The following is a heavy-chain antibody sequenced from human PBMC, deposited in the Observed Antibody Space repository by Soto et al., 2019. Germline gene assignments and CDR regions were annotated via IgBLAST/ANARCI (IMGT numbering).Heavy chain of an antibody. J-gene: IGHJ5*02. CDR1: GGSFRSDV. D-gene: IGHD2-2*01. CDR2: IIPIFGAA. CDR3: ARDPGQDCSTTSCYHRGWFDP. Sequence: QVQLVQSGPEVKKPGSSVKVSCKASGGSFRSDVFSWVRQAPGQGLEWMGRIIPIFGAANYAQKFQDRVTITADEASSTVYMELSSLTSDDTGVYYCARDPGQDCSTTSCYHRGWFDPWGQGTLVTVSS. V-gene: IGHV1-69*18.